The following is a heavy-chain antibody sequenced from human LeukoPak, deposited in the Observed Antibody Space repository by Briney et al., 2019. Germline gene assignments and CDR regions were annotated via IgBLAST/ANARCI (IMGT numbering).Heavy chain of an antibody. CDR1: GGSISSESYY. J-gene: IGHJ6*04. CDR3: ARGRGYCSSTSCYAGYYYGMDV. V-gene: IGHV4-31*03. D-gene: IGHD2-2*01. Sequence: SETLSLTCTVSGGSISSESYYWSWIRHHPEKGLEWIGYIHYNGRTYYNPSLKSRVTISVDTSKNQFSLKLSSVTAADTAVYYCARGRGYCSSTSCYAGYYYGMDVWGKGTTVTVSS. CDR2: IHYNGRT.